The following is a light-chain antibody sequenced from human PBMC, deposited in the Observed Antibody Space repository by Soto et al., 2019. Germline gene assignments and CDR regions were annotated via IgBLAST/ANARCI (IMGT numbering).Light chain of an antibody. V-gene: IGKV3-20*01. CDR2: GAS. CDR3: QQYTNGPPYT. Sequence: EIALTQSPGTLSLSPGERATLSCRASQSVSSSYFAWYQQKPGQAPRLLIFGASSRATGIPDRFSGSGSGTDFTLTISRLEPEDFAVYYCQQYTNGPPYTFGQGTKLEIK. CDR1: QSVSSSY. J-gene: IGKJ2*01.